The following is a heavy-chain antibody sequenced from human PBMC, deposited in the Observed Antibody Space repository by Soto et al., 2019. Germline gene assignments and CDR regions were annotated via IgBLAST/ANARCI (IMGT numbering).Heavy chain of an antibody. J-gene: IGHJ4*02. CDR2: IIPILGIA. Sequence: SVKVSCKASGGTFSSYTISWVRQAPGQGLEWMGRIIPILGIANYAQKFQGRVTITADKSTSTAYMELSSLRSEDTAVYYCARLSNKVAAAGTSDYDYWGQGTLVTVSS. CDR1: GGTFSSYT. CDR3: ARLSNKVAAAGTSDYDY. V-gene: IGHV1-69*02. D-gene: IGHD6-13*01.